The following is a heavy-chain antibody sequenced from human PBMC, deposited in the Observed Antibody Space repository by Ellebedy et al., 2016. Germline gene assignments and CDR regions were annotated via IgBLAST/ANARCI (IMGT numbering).Heavy chain of an antibody. D-gene: IGHD2-2*01. Sequence: GGSLRLXCSASGFTFSTYAMSWVRQAPGRGLEWVSSISDSGDATHYADSVKGRFTISRDNSKNTLFLQMNTLRAEDTALYYCAKNAMFDYWGQGTLVTVSS. CDR2: ISDSGDAT. V-gene: IGHV3-23*01. CDR1: GFTFSTYA. J-gene: IGHJ4*02. CDR3: AKNAMFDY.